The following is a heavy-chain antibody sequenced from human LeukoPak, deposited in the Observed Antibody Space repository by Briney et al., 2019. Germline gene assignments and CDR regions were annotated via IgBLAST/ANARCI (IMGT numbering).Heavy chain of an antibody. CDR2: TVSEIDGGTT. J-gene: IGHJ6*02. V-gene: IGHV3-15*04. CDR3: AKEAYYYGMDV. Sequence: GGSLRLSCAASGFTFSYAWMSWVRQVPGKGLEWVGQTVSEIDGGTTDYAAPVKGRFTISRDNSKNTLYLQMNSLRAEDTAVYYCAKEAYYYGMDVWGQGTTVTVSS. CDR1: GFTFSYAW.